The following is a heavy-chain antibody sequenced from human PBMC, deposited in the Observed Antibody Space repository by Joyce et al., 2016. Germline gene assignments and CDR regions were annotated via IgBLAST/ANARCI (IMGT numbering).Heavy chain of an antibody. CDR2: IDPKDSYD. D-gene: IGHD5-18*01. CDR1: GYTFSNYW. V-gene: IGHV5-10-1*03. Sequence: EVQLVQSGAEVKKPGESLRISCKGSGYTFSNYWITWVRQMPGKGLEWMGKIDPKDSYDIYNASFQGHGTIAADESISTAYLQWSSLKASDTGFYYCAGQYTYDRPFDYWGQGTLVTVSS. CDR3: AGQYTYDRPFDY. J-gene: IGHJ4*02.